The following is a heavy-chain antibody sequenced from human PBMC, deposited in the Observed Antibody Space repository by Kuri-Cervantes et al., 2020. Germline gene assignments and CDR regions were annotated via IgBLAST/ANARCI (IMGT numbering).Heavy chain of an antibody. CDR3: AKDLGQSLDY. CDR2: IYSCGST. J-gene: IGHJ4*02. V-gene: IGHV3-53*05. Sequence: GESLKISCAASGFTVSSNYMSWVRQAPGKGLEWVSVIYSCGSTYYADSVKGRFTISRDNSKNTLYLQMNSLRAEDTALYYCAKDLGQSLDYWGQGTLVTVSS. CDR1: GFTVSSNY. D-gene: IGHD3-16*01.